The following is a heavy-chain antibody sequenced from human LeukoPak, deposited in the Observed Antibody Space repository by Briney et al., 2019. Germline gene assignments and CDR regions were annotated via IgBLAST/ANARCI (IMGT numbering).Heavy chain of an antibody. CDR3: AKDPEWEPI. D-gene: IGHD1-26*01. Sequence: GRSLRLSCAASGFTFSSYGMHWVRQAPGKGLEWVAVISYDGSNKYYADSVKGRFTISRDNSKNTLYLQMNSLRAEDTAVYYCAKDPEWEPIWGQGTMVTVSS. CDR2: ISYDGSNK. V-gene: IGHV3-30*18. CDR1: GFTFSSYG. J-gene: IGHJ3*02.